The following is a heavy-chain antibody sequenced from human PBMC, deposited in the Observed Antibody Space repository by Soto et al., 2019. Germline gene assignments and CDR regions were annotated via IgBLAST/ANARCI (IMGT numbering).Heavy chain of an antibody. Sequence: ASVKVSCKASGYTFTGYYMHWVRQAPGQGLEWMGWINPNSGGTNYAQKSQGWVTMTRDTSISTAYMELSRLRSDDTAVYYCARGGSEIAAARSGAFDFSGQGTIDIVSS. V-gene: IGHV1-2*04. CDR2: INPNSGGT. CDR1: GYTFTGYY. CDR3: ARGGSEIAAARSGAFDF. D-gene: IGHD6-13*01. J-gene: IGHJ3*01.